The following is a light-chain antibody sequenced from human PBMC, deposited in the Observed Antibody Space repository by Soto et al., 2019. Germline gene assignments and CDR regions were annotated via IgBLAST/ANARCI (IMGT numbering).Light chain of an antibody. CDR2: LNSAGSH. CDR3: QTWGTGIQV. Sequence: QSVLTQSPSASASLGASVKLTCTLSSGHSSYAIAWHQQHPEKGPRYLMKLNSAGSHSKGDGIPDRFSGSSSGAERYLTISSLQSEDEADYYCQTWGTGIQVFGGGTKHTVL. CDR1: SGHSSYA. J-gene: IGLJ2*01. V-gene: IGLV4-69*01.